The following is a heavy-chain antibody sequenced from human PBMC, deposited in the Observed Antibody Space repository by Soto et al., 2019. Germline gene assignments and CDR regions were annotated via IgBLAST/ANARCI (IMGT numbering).Heavy chain of an antibody. Sequence: EVQLVESGGGLVKPGGSLRLSCAGFGFTFSIYNMNWVRQAPGKGLEWVSCISGSGSYIYYADSVKGRFTISRDNAENSLYLQMDSLRAEDTAVYYCARGSGWYDYWGQGTLVTVSS. D-gene: IGHD6-19*01. CDR1: GFTFSIYN. CDR3: ARGSGWYDY. V-gene: IGHV3-21*01. J-gene: IGHJ4*02. CDR2: ISGSGSYI.